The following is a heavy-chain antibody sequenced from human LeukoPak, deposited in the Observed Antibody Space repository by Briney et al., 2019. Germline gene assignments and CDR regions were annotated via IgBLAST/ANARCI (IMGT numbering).Heavy chain of an antibody. CDR3: ARDYYGSGSYKDY. CDR2: IYYSGST. Sequence: SETLSLTRTVSGGSISSYYWSWIRQPPGKGLEWIGYIYYSGSTNYNPSLKSRVTISVDTSKNQFSLKLSSVTAADTAVYYCARDYYGSGSYKDYWGQGTLVTVSS. CDR1: GGSISSYY. J-gene: IGHJ4*02. D-gene: IGHD3-10*01. V-gene: IGHV4-59*01.